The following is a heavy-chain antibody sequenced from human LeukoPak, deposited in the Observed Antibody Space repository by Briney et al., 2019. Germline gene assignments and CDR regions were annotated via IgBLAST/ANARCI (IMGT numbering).Heavy chain of an antibody. CDR3: ARGMFQGVHEIDWFDP. Sequence: SETLSLTCTVSGGSISSGGYYWSWIRQHPGKGLEWIGYIYYSGSTYYNPSLQSRVTISVDTSKNQFSLKLSSVTAADTAVYYCARGMFQGVHEIDWFDPWGQGTLVTVSS. CDR1: GGSISSGGYY. J-gene: IGHJ5*02. D-gene: IGHD3-10*01. CDR2: IYYSGST. V-gene: IGHV4-31*03.